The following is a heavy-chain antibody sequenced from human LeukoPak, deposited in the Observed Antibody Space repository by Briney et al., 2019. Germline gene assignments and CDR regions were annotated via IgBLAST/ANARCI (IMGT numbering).Heavy chain of an antibody. Sequence: GGPLRLSCAASGFTFSSYSMNWVRQAPGKGLEWVSSISSSSSYIYYADSVKGRFTISRDNAKNSLYLQMNSLRAEDTAVYYCARDLPNSSGWYGYWGQGTLVTVSS. CDR1: GFTFSSYS. V-gene: IGHV3-21*01. CDR3: ARDLPNSSGWYGY. J-gene: IGHJ4*02. CDR2: ISSSSSYI. D-gene: IGHD6-19*01.